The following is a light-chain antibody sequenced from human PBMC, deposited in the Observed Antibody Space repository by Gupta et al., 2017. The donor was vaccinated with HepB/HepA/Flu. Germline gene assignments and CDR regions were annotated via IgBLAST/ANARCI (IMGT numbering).Light chain of an antibody. J-gene: IGLJ2*01. CDR2: YDS. V-gene: IGLV3-21*04. CDR1: NIGSKS. CDR3: QVWDSSSDHLV. Sequence: SYVLTQPPSVSVAPGKTARITCGGNNIGSKSVHWYQQKPGQAPVLVSYYDSDRPSGIPERFSGSNSGNTATLTISRVEAGDEADDDCQVWDSSSDHLVFGGGTKLTVL.